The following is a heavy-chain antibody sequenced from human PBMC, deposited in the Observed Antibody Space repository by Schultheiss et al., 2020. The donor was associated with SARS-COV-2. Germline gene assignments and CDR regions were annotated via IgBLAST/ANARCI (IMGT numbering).Heavy chain of an antibody. J-gene: IGHJ6*02. CDR3: ASGSSSGTGYYYYGMDV. CDR2: IWYDGSNK. CDR1: GFSFSNAW. Sequence: GGSLRLSCAASGFSFSNAWMNWVRQAPGKGLEWVAVIWYDGSNKYYADSVKGRFTISRDNAKNSLYLQMNSLRAEDTAVYYCASGSSSGTGYYYYGMDVWGQGTTVTVSS. D-gene: IGHD6-6*01. V-gene: IGHV3-33*08.